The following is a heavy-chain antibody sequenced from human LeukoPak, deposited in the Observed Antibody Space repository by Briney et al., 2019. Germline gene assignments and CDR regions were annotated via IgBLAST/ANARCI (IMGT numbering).Heavy chain of an antibody. CDR2: IEYGESTT. V-gene: IGHV3-23*01. CDR1: ESTFSSYG. CDR3: ARNSGWYGIS. J-gene: IGHJ4*02. D-gene: IGHD6-19*01. Sequence: GGSLRLSCAASESTFSSYGMSWIRQAPGKGLEWVSSIEYGESTTHYADSVRGRFTISRDNYKNTLYLQLTSLSDDDTAVYFCARNSGWYGISWGQGTLVIVSS.